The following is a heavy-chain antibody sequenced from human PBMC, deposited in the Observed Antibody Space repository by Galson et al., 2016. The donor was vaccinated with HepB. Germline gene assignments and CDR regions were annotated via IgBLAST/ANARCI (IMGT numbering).Heavy chain of an antibody. CDR1: GFTFSNAW. J-gene: IGHJ5*02. D-gene: IGHD6-19*01. Sequence: KASGFTFSNAWMSWVRQAPGQRLEWMGWINADNGNTKYSQKFQGRVTITRDTSASTAYMELSSLRSEDTAVYYCASGGSGWINRFDPWGQGTLVTVSS. CDR2: INADNGNT. V-gene: IGHV1-3*01. CDR3: ASGGSGWINRFDP.